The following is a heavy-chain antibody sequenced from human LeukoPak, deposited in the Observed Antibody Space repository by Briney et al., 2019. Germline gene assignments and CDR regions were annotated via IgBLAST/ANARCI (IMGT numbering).Heavy chain of an antibody. CDR2: IYPGDSDT. CDR3: ARLTTVTPILFDY. CDR1: GYSFSSSW. D-gene: IGHD4-17*01. J-gene: IGHJ4*02. Sequence: GESLKISCKGSGYSFSSSWIAWVRQMPGKGLEWMGIIYPGDSDTRYSPSFQGQVTISADKSISTAYLQWSSLKASDTAMYYCARLTTVTPILFDYWGQGTLVTVSS. V-gene: IGHV5-51*01.